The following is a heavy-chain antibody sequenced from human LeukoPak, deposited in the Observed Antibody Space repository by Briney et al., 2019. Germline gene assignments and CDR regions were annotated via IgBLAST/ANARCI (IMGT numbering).Heavy chain of an antibody. CDR3: ARVLVSRGGPNDP. CDR1: GGSFSGYY. CDR2: INHSGST. V-gene: IGHV4-34*01. J-gene: IGHJ5*02. Sequence: SETLSLTCAVYGGSFSGYYWSWIRQPSGKGLEWIGEINHSGSTNYNPSLKSRVTISVDTSKNQFSLKLSSVTAADTAVYYCARVLVSRGGPNDPWGQGTLVTVPS. D-gene: IGHD2-8*01.